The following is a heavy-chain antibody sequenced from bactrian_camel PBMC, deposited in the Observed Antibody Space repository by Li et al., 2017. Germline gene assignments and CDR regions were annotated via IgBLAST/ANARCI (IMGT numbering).Heavy chain of an antibody. CDR1: GFTFSSYY. Sequence: QVQLVESGGGLVQPGGSLRLSCAASGFTFSSYYMSWVRQAPGKGLEWVSRIRSDDSIPEYTDSVKGRFTASRDNAKNTVYLQMNSLKPEDTAVYYCVRDGELLPSLFGYWGQGTQVTVS. D-gene: IGHD6*01. V-gene: IGHV3-2*01. J-gene: IGHJ6*01. CDR3: VRDGELLPSLFGY. CDR2: IRSDDSIP.